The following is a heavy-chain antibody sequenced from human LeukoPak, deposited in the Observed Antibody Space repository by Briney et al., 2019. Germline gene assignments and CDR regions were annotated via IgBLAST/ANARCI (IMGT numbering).Heavy chain of an antibody. V-gene: IGHV3-30*02. CDR1: GFTFSSYG. CDR2: IRYDGSNK. CDR3: ARETYYYDNSGSDHYYFDY. D-gene: IGHD3-22*01. Sequence: PGGSLRLSCAASGFTFSSYGMHWVRQAPGKGLEWVAFIRYDGSNKYYADSVKGRFTISRDNSKNTLYLQMNSLRAEDTAVYYCARETYYYDNSGSDHYYFDYWGQGTLVTVSS. J-gene: IGHJ4*02.